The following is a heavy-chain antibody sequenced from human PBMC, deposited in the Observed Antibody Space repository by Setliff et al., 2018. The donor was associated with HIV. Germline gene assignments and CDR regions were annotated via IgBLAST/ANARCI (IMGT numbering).Heavy chain of an antibody. CDR1: GYTFTSYG. CDR2: ISPATDKT. CDR3: ARGLLWFGEEPVYYFDY. V-gene: IGHV1-18*01. D-gene: IGHD3-10*01. J-gene: IGHJ4*02. Sequence: ASVKVSCKASGYTFTSYGISWVRQAPGQGLEWMGWISPATDKTNYAQKLQDRLTMTTDTSTSTAYMDLRSLRSDDTAVYYCARGLLWFGEEPVYYFDYWGQGTLVTVSS.